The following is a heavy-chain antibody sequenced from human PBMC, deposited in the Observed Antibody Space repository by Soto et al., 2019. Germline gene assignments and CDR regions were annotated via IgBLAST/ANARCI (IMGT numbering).Heavy chain of an antibody. CDR1: GDSISSTNG. D-gene: IGHD1-26*01. CDR3: ARVPGIVGDTHFDG. CDR2: IYHSGGS. Sequence: QVQLQESGPGLVKPSQTLSLTCAVSGDSISSTNGWPRVRQTPGKGLEWIVEIYHSGGSNYNPSLRGRVTISVDKPKNQFSLRLSSVTAADTAVYYCARVPGIVGDTHFDGWGQGTLVTVSA. V-gene: IGHV4-4*02. J-gene: IGHJ4*02.